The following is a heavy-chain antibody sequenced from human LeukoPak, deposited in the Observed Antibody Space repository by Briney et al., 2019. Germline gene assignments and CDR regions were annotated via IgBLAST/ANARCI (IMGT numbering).Heavy chain of an antibody. V-gene: IGHV4-59*01. CDR3: ARVKSSPDDAFDI. J-gene: IGHJ3*02. Sequence: SETLSLTCTVSGGSISSYYWSWIRQPPGKGLEWIGYIYYSGSTNYNPSLKSRVTISVDTSKNQFSLKLSSVTAADTAVYYCARVKSSPDDAFDIWGQGTMVTVSS. D-gene: IGHD6-19*01. CDR2: IYYSGST. CDR1: GGSISSYY.